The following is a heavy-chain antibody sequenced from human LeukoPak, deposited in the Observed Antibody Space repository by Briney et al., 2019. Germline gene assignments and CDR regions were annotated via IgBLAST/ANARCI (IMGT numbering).Heavy chain of an antibody. J-gene: IGHJ4*02. Sequence: ASVKVSCKASGGTFSSYAISWVRQAPGQGLEWMGGIIPIFGTANYAQKFQGRVTMTRDTSTSTLYMELSSLRSEDTAVYYCARSAEPGALRHFDYWGQGTLVTVSS. CDR3: ARSAEPGALRHFDY. CDR1: GGTFSSYA. V-gene: IGHV1-69*05. CDR2: IIPIFGTA. D-gene: IGHD2-2*01.